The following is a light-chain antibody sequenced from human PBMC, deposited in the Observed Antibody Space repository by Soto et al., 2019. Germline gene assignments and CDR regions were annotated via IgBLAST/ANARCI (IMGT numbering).Light chain of an antibody. CDR3: QQYGSSLPWT. V-gene: IGKV3-20*01. J-gene: IGKJ1*01. CDR2: GAS. Sequence: IVLTQSPGTRSLSPGERATLSCRASQSVSSSYLAWYQQKPGQAPRLLIYGASSRATGIPDRFSGSGSGTDFTLTISRLEPEDFAVYYCQQYGSSLPWTFGQGTKVDIK. CDR1: QSVSSSY.